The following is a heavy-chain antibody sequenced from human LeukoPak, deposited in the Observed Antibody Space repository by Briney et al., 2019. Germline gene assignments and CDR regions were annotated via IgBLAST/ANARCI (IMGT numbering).Heavy chain of an antibody. D-gene: IGHD3-10*01. CDR3: ARASGPFDF. CDR2: IFSDGYTK. Sequence: GGSLRLSCAASGFVFSIYGMHWVRQAPGKGLEWVAVIFSDGYTKYYADSVKDRFTISRDDSRNTLYLHMNSLIPGDAGVYYCARASGPFDFWGQGTLLTVS. V-gene: IGHV3-33*01. J-gene: IGHJ4*02. CDR1: GFVFSIYG.